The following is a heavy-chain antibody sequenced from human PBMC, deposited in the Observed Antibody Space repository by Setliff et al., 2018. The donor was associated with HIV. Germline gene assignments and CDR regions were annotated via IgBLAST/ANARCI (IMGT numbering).Heavy chain of an antibody. D-gene: IGHD2-8*02. CDR2: ITPYNGNR. Sequence: ASVKVSCKAYGYIIVDYDINWVRQAPGQGLEWMGWITPYNGNRNYAQNLQDRVTMTTDTSTNTAYMELSSLRSDDTAVYYCARGGGYWFYNYGIDVWGQGTTVTVSS. CDR3: ARGGGYWFYNYGIDV. V-gene: IGHV1-18*01. J-gene: IGHJ6*02. CDR1: GYIIVDYD.